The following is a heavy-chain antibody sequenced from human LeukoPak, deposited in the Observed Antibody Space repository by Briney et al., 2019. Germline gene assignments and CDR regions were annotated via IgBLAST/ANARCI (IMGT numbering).Heavy chain of an antibody. Sequence: GGSLRLSCAASGFTVSSNYMSWVRQAPGKGLEWVSVIYSGGSTYYADSVEGRSTISRHNSKNTLYLQMNSLRAEDTAVYYCARDQGGYFDYWGQGTLVTVSS. CDR2: IYSGGST. J-gene: IGHJ4*02. CDR3: ARDQGGYFDY. V-gene: IGHV3-53*04. D-gene: IGHD3-16*01. CDR1: GFTVSSNY.